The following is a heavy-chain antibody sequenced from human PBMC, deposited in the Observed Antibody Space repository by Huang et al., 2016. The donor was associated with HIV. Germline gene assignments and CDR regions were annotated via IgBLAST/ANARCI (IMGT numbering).Heavy chain of an antibody. V-gene: IGHV1-69*01. Sequence: QVQLVQSGAEVKKPGSSVKVSCKASGGTFSTYAISWVRQAPGQGLEWRGGSIPSVGTANYARKFQGTVTITADEFTSTAYMELSSLRSEDTALYYCARGRTRSSLYDSYYGLDVWGQGTTVTVSS. CDR1: GGTFSTYA. CDR3: ARGRTRSSLYDSYYGLDV. J-gene: IGHJ6*02. D-gene: IGHD6-6*01. CDR2: SIPSVGTA.